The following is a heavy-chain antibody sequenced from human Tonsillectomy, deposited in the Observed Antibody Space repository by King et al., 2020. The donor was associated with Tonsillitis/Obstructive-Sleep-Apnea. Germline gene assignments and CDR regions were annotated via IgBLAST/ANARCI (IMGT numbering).Heavy chain of an antibody. Sequence: VQLVESGGGVVQPGRSLRLSCAASGFTFSSYAMHWVRQAPGKGLEWVAVISYDGSNKYYADSVKGRFTISRDNSKNTLYLQMNSLRAEDTAVYYCARDPEESSSYTYYYYYMDVWGKGTTVTVSS. CDR1: GFTFSSYA. D-gene: IGHD6-6*01. J-gene: IGHJ6*03. CDR3: ARDPEESSSYTYYYYYMDV. V-gene: IGHV3-30*04. CDR2: ISYDGSNK.